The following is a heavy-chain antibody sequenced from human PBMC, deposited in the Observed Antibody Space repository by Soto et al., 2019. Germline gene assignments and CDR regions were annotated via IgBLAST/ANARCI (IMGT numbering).Heavy chain of an antibody. Sequence: QVHLLESGGGVVQSGTSLRLSCVASGFTLSSHGMHWVRQAPGKGLEWVSFIWDDGRDKYYADSVEGRFLISRDNSKNTMNLQVKSLRPEDTALYYCVRGATTTGWFDAFDLWGRGTMVTVSS. D-gene: IGHD6-19*01. V-gene: IGHV3-33*03. J-gene: IGHJ3*01. CDR1: GFTLSSHG. CDR3: VRGATTTGWFDAFDL. CDR2: IWDDGRDK.